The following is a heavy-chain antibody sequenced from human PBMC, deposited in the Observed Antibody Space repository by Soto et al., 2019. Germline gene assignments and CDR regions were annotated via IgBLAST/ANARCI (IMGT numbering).Heavy chain of an antibody. D-gene: IGHD5-12*01. CDR2: IIPIFGTA. J-gene: IGHJ6*02. CDR1: GGTFSSYA. CDR3: ARAAREMATITYYYGMDV. Sequence: QVQLVQSGAEVKKPGSSVKVSCKASGGTFSSYAISWVRQAPGQGLEWMGGIIPIFGTANYAQKFQGRVTITAEESTSTAYMELSSLRSEDTAVYYCARAAREMATITYYYGMDVWGQGTTVTVSS. V-gene: IGHV1-69*01.